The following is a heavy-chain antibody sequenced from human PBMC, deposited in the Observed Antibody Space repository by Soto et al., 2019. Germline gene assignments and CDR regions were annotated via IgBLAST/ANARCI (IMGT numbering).Heavy chain of an antibody. Sequence: ASVKVSCKVSGYTLTELSMHWVRQAPGKGLEWMGGFDPEDGETIYARKFQGRVTMTEDTSTDTAYMELSSLRSEDTAVYYCATATAVRGVIMPDYWGQGTLVTVSS. V-gene: IGHV1-24*01. D-gene: IGHD3-10*01. CDR3: ATATAVRGVIMPDY. J-gene: IGHJ4*02. CDR2: FDPEDGET. CDR1: GYTLTELS.